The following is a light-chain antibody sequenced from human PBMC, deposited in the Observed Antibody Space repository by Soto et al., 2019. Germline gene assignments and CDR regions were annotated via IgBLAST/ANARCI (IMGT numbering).Light chain of an antibody. CDR3: QQDSSWPLA. V-gene: IGKV3-15*01. Sequence: EIVLTQSPSTLSLSPWERDTLSYRASQDIRSSLAWYQQKTGQAPRLLIYGASIRATGVPATFSGSGSGTEFTLSISSLQSEQLGVYYCQQDSSWPLAFGGGTKVDIK. J-gene: IGKJ4*01. CDR1: QDIRSS. CDR2: GAS.